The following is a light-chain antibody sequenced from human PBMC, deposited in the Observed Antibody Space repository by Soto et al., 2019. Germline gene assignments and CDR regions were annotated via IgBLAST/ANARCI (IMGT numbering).Light chain of an antibody. CDR2: DND. V-gene: IGLV1-51*01. CDR1: TSNIGSSY. J-gene: IGLJ2*01. Sequence: QSVLTQPPSVSAAPGQKVTISCSGSTSNIGSSYVSWYQQLPGTAPKLLIYDNDKRPSGIPDRFSGSKSGTSATLDITGLQTGDEADYYCGTWDRNLTAGVFGGGTQLTVL. CDR3: GTWDRNLTAGV.